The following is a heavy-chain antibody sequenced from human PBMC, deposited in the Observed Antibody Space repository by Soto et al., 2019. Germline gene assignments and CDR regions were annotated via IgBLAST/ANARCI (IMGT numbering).Heavy chain of an antibody. CDR3: ARGFESDYVFYWYFDL. CDR1: GGSISSGGYY. J-gene: IGHJ2*01. D-gene: IGHD3-16*01. Sequence: QVQLQESGPGLVKPSQTLSLTCTVSGGSISSGGYYWSWIRQHPGKGLEWIGYIYYSGSTYYNPSLKSRVTISVDTSKNQFSLKLSSVTAADTAVYYCARGFESDYVFYWYFDLWGRGTLVTVSS. CDR2: IYYSGST. V-gene: IGHV4-31*03.